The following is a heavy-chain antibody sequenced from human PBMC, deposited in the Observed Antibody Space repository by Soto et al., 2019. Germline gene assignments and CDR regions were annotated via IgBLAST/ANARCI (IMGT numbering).Heavy chain of an antibody. Sequence: GESLKISCKGSGYSFTSYWIGWARQMPGKGLEWMGIIYPGDSDTRYSPSFQGQVTISTDKSISTAYLQWSSLKASDTAMYYCATYHRSYYFDYWGQGTLVTVSS. D-gene: IGHD2-2*01. J-gene: IGHJ4*02. V-gene: IGHV5-51*01. CDR3: ATYHRSYYFDY. CDR1: GYSFTSYW. CDR2: IYPGDSDT.